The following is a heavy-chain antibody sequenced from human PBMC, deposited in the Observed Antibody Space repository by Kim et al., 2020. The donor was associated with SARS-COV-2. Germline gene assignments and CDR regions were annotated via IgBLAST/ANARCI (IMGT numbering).Heavy chain of an antibody. Sequence: AESVKSRFTIAQDNAKNTLYLQMNSRRAEGTAVYYCAKGKVPAAIGLFDYWGQGTLVTVSS. D-gene: IGHD2-2*01. J-gene: IGHJ4*02. CDR3: AKGKVPAAIGLFDY. V-gene: IGHV3-23*01.